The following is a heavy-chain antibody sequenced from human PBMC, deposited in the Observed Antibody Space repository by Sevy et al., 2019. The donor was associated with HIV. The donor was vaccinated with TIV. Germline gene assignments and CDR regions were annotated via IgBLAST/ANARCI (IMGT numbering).Heavy chain of an antibody. CDR3: AKDRIYVLSSGVWFDP. J-gene: IGHJ5*02. D-gene: IGHD3-10*02. V-gene: IGHV3-23*01. CDR1: GFTFSSDA. CDR2: IRGSGGST. Sequence: VGSLRLSCAASGFTFSSDAMSWVRQAPGKGLEWVSAIRGSGGSTYYADSVKGRFTISRDNSKNTLYLQMNSLRAEDTAVYYCAKDRIYVLSSGVWFDPWGQGTLVTVSS.